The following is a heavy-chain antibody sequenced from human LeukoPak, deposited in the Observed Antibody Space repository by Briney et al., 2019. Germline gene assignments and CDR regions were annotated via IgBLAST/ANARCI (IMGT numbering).Heavy chain of an antibody. CDR2: IIPMFGTA. CDR3: ARNIRFGGNYYFDY. Sequence: ASVKVSCKASGGTFSKYAITWMRQAPGQGFEWMGGIIPMFGTANYAEKFQGRVTITADTSTSTAYMELSSLKSEDTAVYYCARNIRFGGNYYFDYWGQGTLVTVSS. J-gene: IGHJ4*02. V-gene: IGHV1-69*06. CDR1: GGTFSKYA. D-gene: IGHD3-16*01.